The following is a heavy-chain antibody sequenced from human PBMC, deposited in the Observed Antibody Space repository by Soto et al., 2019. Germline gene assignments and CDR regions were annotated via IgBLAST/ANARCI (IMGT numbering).Heavy chain of an antibody. Sequence: GGSLRLSCAASGFTFTTAWINWVRQAPGKGLEWVGRIKSKTDGGTPDFAAPVRGRFAISRDNSKNTLYLQMNSLRAEDTAVNYCAKEKGSEQWLVLYGMDVWGQGTTVTVSS. J-gene: IGHJ6*02. CDR1: GFTFTTAW. CDR2: IKSKTDGGTP. V-gene: IGHV3-15*07. CDR3: AKEKGSEQWLVLYGMDV. D-gene: IGHD6-19*01.